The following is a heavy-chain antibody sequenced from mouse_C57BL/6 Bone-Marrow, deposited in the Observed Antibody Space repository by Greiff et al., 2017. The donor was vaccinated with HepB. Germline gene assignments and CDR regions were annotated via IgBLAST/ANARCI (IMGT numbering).Heavy chain of an antibody. J-gene: IGHJ2*01. CDR3: ARQAYYSNLDY. D-gene: IGHD2-5*01. V-gene: IGHV5-9*01. Sequence: EVMLVESGGGLVKPGGSLKLSCAASGFTFSSYTMSWVRQTPEKRLEWVATISGGGGNTYYPDSVKGRFTISRDNAKNTLYLQMSSLRSEDTALYYCARQAYYSNLDYWGQGTTLTVSS. CDR2: ISGGGGNT. CDR1: GFTFSSYT.